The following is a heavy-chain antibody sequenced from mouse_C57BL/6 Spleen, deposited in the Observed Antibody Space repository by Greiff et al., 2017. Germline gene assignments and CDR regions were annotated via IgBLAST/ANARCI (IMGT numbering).Heavy chain of an antibody. Sequence: QVQLQQSGAELVRPGASVKLSCKASGYTFTDYYINWVKQRPGQGLEWIARIYPGSGNTYYNEKFKGKATLTAEKSSSTAYMQLSSLTSEDSAVXFCARSYYDYDDGGYYFDYWGQGTTLTVSS. V-gene: IGHV1-76*01. CDR3: ARSYYDYDDGGYYFDY. CDR2: IYPGSGNT. CDR1: GYTFTDYY. D-gene: IGHD2-4*01. J-gene: IGHJ2*01.